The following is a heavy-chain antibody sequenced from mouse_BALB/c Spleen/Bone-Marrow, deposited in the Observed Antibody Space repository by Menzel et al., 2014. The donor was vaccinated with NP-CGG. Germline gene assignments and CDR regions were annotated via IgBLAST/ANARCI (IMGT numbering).Heavy chain of an antibody. J-gene: IGHJ2*01. CDR1: GFSLTNYG. D-gene: IGHD2-3*01. V-gene: IGHV2-9*02. CDR2: IWAGGST. CDR3: ARRGDGYYLDY. Sequence: QVQLQQSGPGLVAPSQSLSITCTVSGFSLTNYGVHWVRQPPGRGLEWLGVIWAGGSTNYNSALMSRLSISKDNSKNQVFLKMNSLQTDDTAMYYCARRGDGYYLDYWGQGTTLTVSS.